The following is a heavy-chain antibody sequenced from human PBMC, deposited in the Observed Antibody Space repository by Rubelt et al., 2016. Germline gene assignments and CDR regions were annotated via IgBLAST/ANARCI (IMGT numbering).Heavy chain of an antibody. Sequence: QVQLQESGPGPVKPSETLSLTCTVSGGSISSYYWSWIRQPPGKGLEWIGYIYYSGSTNYNPSPKSRGTIAVDTATNQVALKLGSVTAADTAVYYCARLRTGEGDAFDIWGQGTMVTVSS. CDR1: GGSISSYY. J-gene: IGHJ3*02. CDR2: IYYSGST. D-gene: IGHD2-8*02. CDR3: ARLRTGEGDAFDI. V-gene: IGHV4-59*01.